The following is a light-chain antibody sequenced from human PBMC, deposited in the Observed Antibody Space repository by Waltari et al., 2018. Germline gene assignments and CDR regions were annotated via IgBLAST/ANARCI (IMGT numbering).Light chain of an antibody. CDR1: QSVLYSSNNKNY. CDR2: WAS. Sequence: DIVMTLSPDSLAVSLGERATIHCKSSQSVLYSSNNKNYLAWYQQKPGQPPKLLVYWASTRESGVPDRFSGSGSGTDFTLTISSLQAEDVAVYYCQQYYRTPQTFGQGTKVEIK. J-gene: IGKJ1*01. V-gene: IGKV4-1*01. CDR3: QQYYRTPQT.